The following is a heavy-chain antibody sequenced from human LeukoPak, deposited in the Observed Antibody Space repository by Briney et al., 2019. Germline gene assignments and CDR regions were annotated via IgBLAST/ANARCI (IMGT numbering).Heavy chain of an antibody. CDR3: ASSSGAAGLLAEYFQH. V-gene: IGHV1-69*13. J-gene: IGHJ1*01. D-gene: IGHD6-13*01. Sequence: SVKVSCKASGGTLSSYAISWMRQAPGQGLEWMGGIIPIFGSPNYAQKFQGRVTIIADESTSTAYMDLSSLRSEDTAVYYCASSSGAAGLLAEYFQHWGQGTLVTVSS. CDR2: IIPIFGSP. CDR1: GGTLSSYA.